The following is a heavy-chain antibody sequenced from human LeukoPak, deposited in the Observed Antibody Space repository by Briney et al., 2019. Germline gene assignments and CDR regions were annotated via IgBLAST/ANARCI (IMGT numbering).Heavy chain of an antibody. J-gene: IGHJ6*02. CDR2: IYYSGST. Sequence: SETLSLTCTVSGGSISSYYWSWIRQPPGKGLEWIGYIYYSGSTNYNPSLKSRVTIPVDTSKNQFSMKLSSVTAADTAVYYCARASSSGWYYYYYGMDVWGQGTTVTVSS. CDR3: ARASSSGWYYYYYGMDV. D-gene: IGHD6-19*01. CDR1: GGSISSYY. V-gene: IGHV4-59*08.